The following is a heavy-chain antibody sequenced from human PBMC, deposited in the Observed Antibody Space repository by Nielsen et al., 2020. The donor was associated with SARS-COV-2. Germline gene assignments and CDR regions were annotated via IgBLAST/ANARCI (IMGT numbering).Heavy chain of an antibody. J-gene: IGHJ4*02. CDR3: ARDRRTYYYDSSGYYYDY. Sequence: WVRQAPGQRLEWMGWINAGNGNTKYSQKFQGRVTITRDTSASTAYMELSSLRSEDTAVYYCARDRRTYYYDSSGYYYDYWGQGTLVTVSS. V-gene: IGHV1-3*01. D-gene: IGHD3-22*01. CDR2: INAGNGNT.